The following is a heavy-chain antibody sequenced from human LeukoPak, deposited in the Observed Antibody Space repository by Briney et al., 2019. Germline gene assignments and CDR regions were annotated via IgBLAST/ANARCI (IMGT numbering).Heavy chain of an antibody. CDR3: ARGRYGTISRGWFDP. CDR1: GGSISSGGYS. V-gene: IGHV4-30-4*07. Sequence: SETLSLTCAVSGGSISSGGYSWSWIRQPPGKGLEWIGYIYYSGSTYYNPSLKSRVTISVDTSKNQFSLKLSSVTAADTAVYYCARGRYGTISRGWFDPWGQGTLVTVSS. D-gene: IGHD1-1*01. J-gene: IGHJ5*02. CDR2: IYYSGST.